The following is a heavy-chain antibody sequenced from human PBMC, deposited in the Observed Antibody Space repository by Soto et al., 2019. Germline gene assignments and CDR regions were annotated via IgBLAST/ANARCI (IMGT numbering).Heavy chain of an antibody. Sequence: QITLTESGPTLVKPTQTLTLTCTFSGFSLSTSGVGVGWIRQPPGKALEWLAVIYWDDDKRYSPSLKNRLTITKDTSKNHVVLTMTNIDAVDTATYDCAHKEPRMNHFDDWGQGTPVTVSS. V-gene: IGHV2-5*02. J-gene: IGHJ4*02. D-gene: IGHD2-8*01. CDR1: GFSLSTSGVG. CDR3: AHKEPRMNHFDD. CDR2: IYWDDDK.